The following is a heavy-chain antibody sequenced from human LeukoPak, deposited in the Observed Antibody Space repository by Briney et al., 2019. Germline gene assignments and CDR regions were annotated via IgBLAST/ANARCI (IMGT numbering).Heavy chain of an antibody. D-gene: IGHD1-26*01. CDR3: ARVGALGGHDF. Sequence: SETLSLTCTVSGGSISSYYWSWIRQPPGKGLEWIGYIYYSGSTNYNPSLKSRVTISVDTSKNQFSLKLSSVTAADTAVYYCARVGALGGHDFWGQGSLVTVSS. CDR2: IYYSGST. CDR1: GGSISSYY. V-gene: IGHV4-59*12. J-gene: IGHJ4*02.